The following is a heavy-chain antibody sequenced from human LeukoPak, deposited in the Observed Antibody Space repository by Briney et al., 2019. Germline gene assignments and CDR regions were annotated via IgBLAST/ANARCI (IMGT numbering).Heavy chain of an antibody. Sequence: ASVKVSCKASGGTFSSYAISWVRQAPGQGLEWMGRIIPILGIANYAQKFQGRVTITADKSTSTAYMELGSLRSEDTAVYYCARGPDAYYYGSGSYVWGQGTLVTVSS. CDR3: ARGPDAYYYGSGSYV. J-gene: IGHJ4*02. V-gene: IGHV1-69*04. CDR1: GGTFSSYA. CDR2: IIPILGIA. D-gene: IGHD3-10*01.